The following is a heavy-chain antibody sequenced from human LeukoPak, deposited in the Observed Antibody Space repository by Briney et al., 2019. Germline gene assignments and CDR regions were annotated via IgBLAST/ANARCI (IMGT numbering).Heavy chain of an antibody. V-gene: IGHV3-11*01. Sequence: RRSLRLSCAASGFPFSDYYMIWIRQAPGKGLEWVSYISSSGNTIKYADTVKGRFNISRDNAKKLLYLQMNSLRAEDTAVYYCARDSHAPYGDHVVGVYHYGMDVWGQGTTVTVSS. CDR3: ARDSHAPYGDHVVGVYHYGMDV. J-gene: IGHJ6*02. CDR1: GFPFSDYY. CDR2: ISSSGNTI. D-gene: IGHD4-17*01.